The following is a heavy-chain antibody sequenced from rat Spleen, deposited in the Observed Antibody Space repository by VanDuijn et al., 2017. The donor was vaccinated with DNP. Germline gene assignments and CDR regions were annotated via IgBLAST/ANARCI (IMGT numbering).Heavy chain of an antibody. J-gene: IGHJ3*01. Sequence: QVQLQQSGAELAQPGSSVKISCKASGYTFSSYYIGWIKQTTGQGLEYIGYINTGGGGTNYNEKFKGKATLTVDKSSSTAFMQLSRLTPDDSAVYYCARWDRCTGFGYWGQGTLVTVSS. V-gene: IGHV1-43*01. CDR3: ARWDRCTGFGY. CDR1: GYTFSSYY. CDR2: INTGGGGT. D-gene: IGHD4-4*01.